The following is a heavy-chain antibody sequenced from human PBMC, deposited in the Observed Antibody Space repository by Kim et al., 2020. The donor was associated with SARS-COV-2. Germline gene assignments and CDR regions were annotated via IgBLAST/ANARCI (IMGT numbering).Heavy chain of an antibody. CDR3: AKDRGGSGWPVFDY. Sequence: GGSLRLSCAASGFTLTNNAMSWVRQPLGRGLEWVSTIRAGAETTYYANSANGRFTISRDSSTHTLYLQLDSLRADDTAIYYCAKDRGGSGWPVFDYWGQGTLVTVTS. J-gene: IGHJ4*02. V-gene: IGHV3-23*01. D-gene: IGHD6-19*01. CDR1: GFTLTNNA. CDR2: IRAGAETT.